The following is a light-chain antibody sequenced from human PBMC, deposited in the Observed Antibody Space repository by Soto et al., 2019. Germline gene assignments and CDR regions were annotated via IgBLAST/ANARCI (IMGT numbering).Light chain of an antibody. Sequence: SALTQPASVSGSPGQSITISCTGSITDLGAYDYVSWYQQHPGQVPKLIIFEVTNRPSGVPDRFSGSKSGNTASLTISGLQADDEADYYCRSYTISSTVVFGGGTQLTVL. CDR2: EVT. V-gene: IGLV2-14*01. J-gene: IGLJ2*01. CDR1: ITDLGAYDY. CDR3: RSYTISSTVV.